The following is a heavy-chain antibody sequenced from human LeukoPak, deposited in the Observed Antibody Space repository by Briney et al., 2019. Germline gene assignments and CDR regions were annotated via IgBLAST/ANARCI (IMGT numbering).Heavy chain of an antibody. Sequence: SETLSLTCTVSGGSISSYYWSWIRQPPGKGLEWIGYIYYSGSTNYNPSLKSRATISVDTSKNQFSLKLSSVTAADTAVYYCARGPSIFGGLLAVDVWGKGTTVTVSS. J-gene: IGHJ6*04. CDR1: GGSISSYY. D-gene: IGHD3-10*02. CDR3: ARGPSIFGGLLAVDV. V-gene: IGHV4-59*01. CDR2: IYYSGST.